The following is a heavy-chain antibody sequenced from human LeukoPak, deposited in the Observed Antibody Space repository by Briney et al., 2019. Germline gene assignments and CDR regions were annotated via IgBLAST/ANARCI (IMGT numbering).Heavy chain of an antibody. D-gene: IGHD1-26*01. CDR3: ARAPYSGSYLGYFQH. CDR1: GFTFSSYW. Sequence: GGSLRLSCAASGFTFSSYWMSWVRQAPGKGLEWVANIKQDGSEKYYVDSVKGRFTISRDTAKNSLYLQMNSLRAEDTAVYYCARAPYSGSYLGYFQHWGQGTLVTVSS. J-gene: IGHJ1*01. V-gene: IGHV3-7*01. CDR2: IKQDGSEK.